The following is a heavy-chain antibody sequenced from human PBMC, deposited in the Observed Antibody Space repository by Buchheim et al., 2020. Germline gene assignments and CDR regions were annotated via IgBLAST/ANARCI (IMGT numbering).Heavy chain of an antibody. D-gene: IGHD3-22*01. Sequence: QVQLVQSGAEVKKPGASVKVSCKASGYTFTSYYMHWVRQAPGQGLEWMGIINPSGGSTSYAQKFQGRGTMTRDTSTSTVYMELSSLRSEDTAVYYCARDANLLLLLGYYYYGMDVWGQGTT. CDR2: INPSGGST. J-gene: IGHJ6*02. CDR1: GYTFTSYY. V-gene: IGHV1-46*01. CDR3: ARDANLLLLLGYYYYGMDV.